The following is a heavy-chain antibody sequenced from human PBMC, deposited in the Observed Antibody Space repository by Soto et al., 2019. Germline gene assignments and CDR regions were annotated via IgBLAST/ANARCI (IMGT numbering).Heavy chain of an antibody. CDR3: AKRRGAAGHFDY. D-gene: IGHD2-15*01. J-gene: IGHJ4*02. V-gene: IGHV3-NL1*01. CDR2: VSIGGST. CDR1: GLTFSAYG. Sequence: PXESLRLSVEASGLTFSAYGMHWVRQAPGKGLEWVAVVSIGGSTHYADSVRGRFTISRDNSKNTLSLQMNSLTAEDTAVYFCAKRRGAAGHFDYWGQGALVTSPQ.